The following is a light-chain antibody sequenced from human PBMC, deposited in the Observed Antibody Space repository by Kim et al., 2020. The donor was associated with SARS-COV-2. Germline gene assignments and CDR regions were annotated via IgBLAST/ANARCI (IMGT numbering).Light chain of an antibody. J-gene: IGKJ4*01. CDR2: GAS. V-gene: IGKV3-20*01. CDR1: RSVSRNS. CDR3: QQYDNSLLT. Sequence: SPGERATLTCRASRSVSRNSLAWYQQKPGQAPRLLIYGASSRATVIPDRFSGSGSGTDFTLTINRLAPEDFAVYFCQQYDNSLLTFGGGTKVDIK.